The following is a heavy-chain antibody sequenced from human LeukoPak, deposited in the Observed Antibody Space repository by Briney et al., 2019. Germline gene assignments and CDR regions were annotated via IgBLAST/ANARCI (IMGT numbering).Heavy chain of an antibody. J-gene: IGHJ4*02. CDR2: IYYSGST. CDR3: AREESSSSFDY. V-gene: IGHV4-59*01. Sequence: SETLSLTCTVSGGSISTYYWSWIRQPPGKGLEWIGYIYYSGSTNYNPSLKSRVTISVDTSKNQFSLKLSSVTAADTAVYYCAREESSSSFDYWGQGTLVTVSS. CDR1: GGSISTYY. D-gene: IGHD6-13*01.